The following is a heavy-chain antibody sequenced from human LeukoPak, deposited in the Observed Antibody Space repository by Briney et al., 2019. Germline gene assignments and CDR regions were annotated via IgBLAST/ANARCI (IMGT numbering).Heavy chain of an antibody. D-gene: IGHD3/OR15-3a*01. CDR2: TYFRSKWYN. J-gene: IGHJ2*01. Sequence: SQTLSLTCAISGDSVSGFTSTWIWIRQSLSRGLEWLGRTYFRSKWYNDYAFSVKGRITINPDTSKNQFSLQLNSVTPEDTAVYYCARGTGSYWHFDLWGRGTLVTVSS. CDR1: GDSVSGFTST. CDR3: ARGTGSYWHFDL. V-gene: IGHV6-1*01.